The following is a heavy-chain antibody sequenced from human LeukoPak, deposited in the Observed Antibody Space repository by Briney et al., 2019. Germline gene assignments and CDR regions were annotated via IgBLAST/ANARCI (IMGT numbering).Heavy chain of an antibody. D-gene: IGHD3-22*01. Sequence: GGSLRLSCAASGFTFSSYSMNWVRQAPGKGLEWVSYISNSSSTIYYADSVKGRFTISRDNAKNSLYLQMNSLRAEDTAVYYCARDPHYYDSSGYPGEGYWGQGTLVTVSS. J-gene: IGHJ4*02. CDR3: ARDPHYYDSSGYPGEGY. CDR1: GFTFSSYS. V-gene: IGHV3-48*01. CDR2: ISNSSSTI.